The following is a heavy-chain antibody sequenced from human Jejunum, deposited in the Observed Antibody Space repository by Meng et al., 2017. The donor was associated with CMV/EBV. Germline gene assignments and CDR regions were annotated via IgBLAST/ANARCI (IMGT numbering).Heavy chain of an antibody. CDR3: ARGFSNGYLPFDY. Sequence: QVQLVQSGTEVXXXXXXVKXSCKSSGGVFNNYALNWVRQAPGQGLEWMGGIIAVLKTPTYAQKFRGRLTITADESTGTTYMDLTSLTSEDTAVYYCARGFSNGYLPFDYWGQGTLVTVSS. J-gene: IGHJ4*02. V-gene: IGHV1-69*01. CDR1: GGVFNNYA. CDR2: IIAVLKTP. D-gene: IGHD3-22*01.